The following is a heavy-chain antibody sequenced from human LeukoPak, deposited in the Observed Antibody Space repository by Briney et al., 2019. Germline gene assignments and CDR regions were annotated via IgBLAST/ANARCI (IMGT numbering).Heavy chain of an antibody. V-gene: IGHV3-11*04. J-gene: IGHJ4*02. CDR2: ISGSGSTV. Sequence: KPGGSLRLSCAASGFTFNDHYMSWIRQAPGKGLEWVSYISGSGSTVYYADSVMGRFTISRDNAKNSLYLQMNSLRAEDTAVYYCAREVPGYSYGFGGQGTLVTVSS. CDR1: GFTFNDHY. CDR3: AREVPGYSYGF. D-gene: IGHD5-18*01.